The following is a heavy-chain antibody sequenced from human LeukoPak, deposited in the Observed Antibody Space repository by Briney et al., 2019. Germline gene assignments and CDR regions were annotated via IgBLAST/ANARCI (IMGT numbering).Heavy chain of an antibody. V-gene: IGHV3-7*01. CDR1: GFTFTTYW. D-gene: IGHD2/OR15-2a*01. Sequence: GGSLRLSCAASGFTFTTYWMSWVRQAPGKGLEWLGNIKEDGSETYYVDSMKGRFTISRDNAENSLYLQMNSLRAEDTAVYYCARDGLLRSGFDYWGQGTLVTVSS. CDR2: IKEDGSET. J-gene: IGHJ4*02. CDR3: ARDGLLRSGFDY.